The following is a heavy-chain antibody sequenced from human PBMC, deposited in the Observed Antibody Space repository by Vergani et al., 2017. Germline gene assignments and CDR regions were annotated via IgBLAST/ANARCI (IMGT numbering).Heavy chain of an antibody. Sequence: EVELVQSGPEMRKPGESLKISCKGSEYSFGNYWIGWVRQMPGKGLEWMGIIYRADSDTRYSPSFQGQVTISADKSISTAFLQWDSLKASDTALYYGARHTTYTDSWGQGTLVTVSS. CDR3: ARHTTYTDS. V-gene: IGHV5-51*01. CDR2: IYRADSDT. D-gene: IGHD1-1*01. J-gene: IGHJ4*02. CDR1: EYSFGNYW.